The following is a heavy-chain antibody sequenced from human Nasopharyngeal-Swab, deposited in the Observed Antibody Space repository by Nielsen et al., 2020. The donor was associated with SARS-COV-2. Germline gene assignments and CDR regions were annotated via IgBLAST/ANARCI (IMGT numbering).Heavy chain of an antibody. D-gene: IGHD2-2*02. Sequence: LSLTGAASGFIFSSYAMHWVRQAPGKGLEWVAVISYDESNKYYADSVKGRFTISRDNSKNTLYLQMNSLRAEDTAVYYCARDVGAYCSSTSCYTDLNYYGMDVWGQGTTVTVSS. CDR3: ARDVGAYCSSTSCYTDLNYYGMDV. J-gene: IGHJ6*02. V-gene: IGHV3-30-3*01. CDR1: GFIFSSYA. CDR2: ISYDESNK.